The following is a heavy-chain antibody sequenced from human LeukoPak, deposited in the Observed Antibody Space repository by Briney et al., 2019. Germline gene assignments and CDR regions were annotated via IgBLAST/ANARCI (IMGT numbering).Heavy chain of an antibody. V-gene: IGHV3-48*01. Sequence: GGSLRLSCAASEFTFSSYSMNWVRQAPGKGLEWVSYITNSGNSKSYADSVKGRFTISRDNTKNSLYLQMNSLRAEDTAVYYCARDQRAYCGGDCYSIAYWGQGTLVTVSS. CDR3: ARDQRAYCGGDCYSIAY. CDR2: ITNSGNSK. J-gene: IGHJ4*02. D-gene: IGHD2-21*02. CDR1: EFTFSSYS.